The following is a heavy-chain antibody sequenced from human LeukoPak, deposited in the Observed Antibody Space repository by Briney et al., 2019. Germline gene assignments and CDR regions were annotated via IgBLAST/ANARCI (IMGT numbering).Heavy chain of an antibody. D-gene: IGHD3-10*01. J-gene: IGHJ4*02. Sequence: PGGSLRLSCAASGFTVSSNYTSWVRQAPGKGLEWVSVIYSGGSTYYADSVKGRFTTSRDNSKNTLYLQMNSLRAEDTAVYYCARVAGRRRTYGSGSSCIDYWGQGTLVTVSS. CDR2: IYSGGST. V-gene: IGHV3-66*01. CDR1: GFTVSSNY. CDR3: ARVAGRRRTYGSGSSCIDY.